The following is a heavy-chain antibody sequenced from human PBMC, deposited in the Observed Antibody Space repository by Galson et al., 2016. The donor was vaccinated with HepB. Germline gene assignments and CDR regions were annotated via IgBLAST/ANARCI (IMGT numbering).Heavy chain of an antibody. CDR3: ARGNNPDYGDYASAYYYMDV. D-gene: IGHD4-17*01. CDR1: GGSFSGYY. CDR2: INHSGST. J-gene: IGHJ6*03. Sequence: ETLSLTCAVYGGSFSGYYWSWIRQPPGKGLEWIGEINHSGSTNYNPSLKSRVTISVDTSKNQFSLKPSSVTAADTAVYYCARGNNPDYGDYASAYYYMDVWGKGTTVTVSS. V-gene: IGHV4-34*01.